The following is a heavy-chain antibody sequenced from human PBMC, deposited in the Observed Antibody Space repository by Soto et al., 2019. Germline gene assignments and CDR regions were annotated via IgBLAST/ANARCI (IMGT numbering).Heavy chain of an antibody. V-gene: IGHV4-39*01. Sequence: QLQLQESGPGLVKPSETLSLTCTVSGGSISSGTYYWGWIRQPPGKGLEWIGTIYYSGNTFYNPSRQSPVTVHVDTSKNQFSLNLTSVTAADPAVYYCARQAAVGTRGGAWYFAYWGQGTLVTVSS. D-gene: IGHD6-13*01. CDR1: GGSISSGTYY. CDR2: IYYSGNT. CDR3: ARQAAVGTRGGAWYFAY. J-gene: IGHJ4*02.